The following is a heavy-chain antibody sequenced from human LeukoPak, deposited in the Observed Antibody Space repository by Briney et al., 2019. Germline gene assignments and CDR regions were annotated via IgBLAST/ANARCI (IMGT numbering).Heavy chain of an antibody. CDR1: GYTLTELS. V-gene: IGHV1-24*01. Sequence: ASVNVSCKVSGYTLTELSMHWVRQAPGKGLEWMGGFDPEDGETIYAQKFQGRVTMTEDTSTDTAYMELSSLRSEDTAVYYCATASHCGSYYFYFDYWGQGTLVTVSS. D-gene: IGHD1-26*01. CDR2: FDPEDGET. CDR3: ATASHCGSYYFYFDY. J-gene: IGHJ4*02.